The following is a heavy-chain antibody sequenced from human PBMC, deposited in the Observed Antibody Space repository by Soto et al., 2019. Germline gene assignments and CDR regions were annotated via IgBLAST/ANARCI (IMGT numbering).Heavy chain of an antibody. V-gene: IGHV1-69*13. CDR1: GGTFSSYA. Sequence: GASVKVSCKASGGTFSSYAISWVRQAPGQGLEWMGGIIPIFGTANYAQKFQGRVTITADESTSTAYMELSSLRSEDTAVYYCAREAGYDILTGYYYPDYWGQGTLVTVSS. D-gene: IGHD3-9*01. J-gene: IGHJ4*02. CDR2: IIPIFGTA. CDR3: AREAGYDILTGYYYPDY.